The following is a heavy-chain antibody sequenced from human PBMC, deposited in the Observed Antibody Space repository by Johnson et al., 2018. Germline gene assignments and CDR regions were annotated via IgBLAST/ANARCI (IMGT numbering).Heavy chain of an antibody. CDR1: GGSFSSYA. Sequence: QVQLVQSGAEVKKPGSSVKVSCQSSGGSFSSYAINWVRQAPGQGLEWMGGITPIFHLAEYAQKFQGRVTITADDSTSTAYMELTSLKSDDTAMYYCARAIFPKGSTVKALSVWGQGTTVTVSS. CDR2: ITPIFHLA. D-gene: IGHD4-11*01. CDR3: ARAIFPKGSTVKALSV. J-gene: IGHJ6*02. V-gene: IGHV1-69*12.